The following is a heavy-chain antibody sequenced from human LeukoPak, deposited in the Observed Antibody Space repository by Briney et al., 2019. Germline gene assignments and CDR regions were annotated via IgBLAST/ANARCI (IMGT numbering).Heavy chain of an antibody. Sequence: PGGSLRLSCAASGFTFSDYGMHWVRQAPGKGLKWVAFIRYDGNDKYYADSVKGRFTISRDNSKNTLYLQMNSLRAEDTAVYFCTKDFHAFDIWGQGTMVTVPS. J-gene: IGHJ3*02. CDR2: IRYDGNDK. V-gene: IGHV3-30*02. CDR1: GFTFSDYG. CDR3: TKDFHAFDI.